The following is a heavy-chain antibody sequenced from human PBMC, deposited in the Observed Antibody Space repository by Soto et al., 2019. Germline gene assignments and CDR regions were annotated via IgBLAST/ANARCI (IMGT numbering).Heavy chain of an antibody. CDR2: ISPHKGDT. Sequence: ASVKVSCKTSGYTFSSSGISWVRQAPGQGLEWMGWISPHKGDTYYAQRLQGRVTMTTDTSTSTAYMELRSLRSDDTAVYFCARDLDGSGSYYTNYWGQGTLVTV. CDR1: GYTFSSSG. CDR3: ARDLDGSGSYYTNY. J-gene: IGHJ4*02. V-gene: IGHV1-18*01. D-gene: IGHD3-10*01.